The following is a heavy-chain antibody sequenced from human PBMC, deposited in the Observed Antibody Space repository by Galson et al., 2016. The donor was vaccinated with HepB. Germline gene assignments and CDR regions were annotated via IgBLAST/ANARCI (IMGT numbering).Heavy chain of an antibody. CDR2: ISAYSGNT. CDR1: GYTFTSKG. J-gene: IGHJ4*02. D-gene: IGHD6-6*01. Sequence: SVKVSCKASGYTFTSKGISWVRQAPGQGLEWMGWISAYSGNTKYAQKLQGRVTLTTDTATSTAYMELRSLRFDDTAVYSCARDGYMTGGSSYDYWGQGTLVTVSS. CDR3: ARDGYMTGGSSYDY. V-gene: IGHV1-18*01.